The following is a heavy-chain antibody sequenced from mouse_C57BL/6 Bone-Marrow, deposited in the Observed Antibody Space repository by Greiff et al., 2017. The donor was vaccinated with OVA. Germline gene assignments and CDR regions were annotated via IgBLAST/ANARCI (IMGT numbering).Heavy chain of an antibody. CDR2: IYIGNGYT. J-gene: IGHJ2*01. CDR3: ARVLRPSFAS. V-gene: IGHV1-58*01. CDR1: GYTFTSYG. Sequence: EVQLQQSGAELVRPGSSVKMSCKTSGYTFTSYGINWVKQRPGQGLEWIGYIYIGNGYTEYNEKFKGKATLTSDTSSSTAYMELRILTSESSAVSYCARVLRPSFASWGQGTTLPVSS.